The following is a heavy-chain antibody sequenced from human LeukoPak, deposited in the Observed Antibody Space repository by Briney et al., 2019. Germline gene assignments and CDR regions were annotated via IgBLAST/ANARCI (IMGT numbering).Heavy chain of an antibody. V-gene: IGHV1-2*02. CDR2: INPNSGGT. D-gene: IGHD2-2*01. Sequence: GASVKVSCKASGYTFTRYYMHWVRQAPGQGLEWMGWINPNSGGTNYAQKFQGRVTMTRDTSISTAYMELSSLRSEDTAVYYCARDPMADAPFDYWGQGTLVTVSS. J-gene: IGHJ4*02. CDR1: GYTFTRYY. CDR3: ARDPMADAPFDY.